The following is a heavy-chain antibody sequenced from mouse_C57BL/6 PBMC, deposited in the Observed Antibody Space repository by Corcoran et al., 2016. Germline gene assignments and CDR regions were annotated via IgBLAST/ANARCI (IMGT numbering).Heavy chain of an antibody. D-gene: IGHD3-3*01. CDR1: GYTFTDYY. CDR2: INPYNGGT. J-gene: IGHJ4*01. V-gene: IGHV1-19*01. Sequence: EVQLQQSGPELVKPGASVKISCKASGYTFTDYYMNWVKQSNGKNLEWIGVINPYNGGTSYNQKFKGKATLTVDKSSSTAYMELNSLTSEDSAVYDCAREGYDAMDYWCQGTAVTVSS. CDR3: AREGYDAMDY.